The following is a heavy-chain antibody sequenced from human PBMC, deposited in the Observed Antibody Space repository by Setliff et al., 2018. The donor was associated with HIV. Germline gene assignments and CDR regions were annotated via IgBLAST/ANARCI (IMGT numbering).Heavy chain of an antibody. CDR1: GGTFSSYA. J-gene: IGHJ3*01. D-gene: IGHD2-21*02. Sequence: ASVKVSCKASGGTFSSYAISWVRQAPGQGLEWMGWINTNTVNPAAAQVFTGRYVFSFDISVSTAYLQITSLETEDTAMYFCARDSVMTVDRGGAGSAFDLWGQGTMVTVSS. V-gene: IGHV7-4-1*02. CDR2: INTNTVNP. CDR3: ARDSVMTVDRGGAGSAFDL.